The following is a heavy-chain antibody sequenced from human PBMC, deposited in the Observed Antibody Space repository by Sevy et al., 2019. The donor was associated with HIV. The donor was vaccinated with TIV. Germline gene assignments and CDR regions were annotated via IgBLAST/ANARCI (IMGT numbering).Heavy chain of an antibody. Sequence: GVSLRLSCKASGFTFSSFWMQWVRQAPGKGLEWVANIRQDGNEIYYGDSVKGRFTISRDNAKNALYLQMDGLRAEDTGLYYCARRYFDLWGQGTLVTVSS. J-gene: IGHJ4*02. CDR1: GFTFSSFW. CDR3: ARRYFDL. V-gene: IGHV3-7*01. CDR2: IRQDGNEI.